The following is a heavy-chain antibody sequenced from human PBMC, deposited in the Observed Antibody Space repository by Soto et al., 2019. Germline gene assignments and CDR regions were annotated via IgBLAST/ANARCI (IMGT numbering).Heavy chain of an antibody. Sequence: SETLSLTCAVSGGSISSSNWWSWVRQPPGKGLEWIGEIYHSGSTNYNPSLKSRVTIPVDKSKNQFSLKLSSVTAADTAVYYCARAPLVVVPAATPYIVATIHYYYGMDVWGHVTTVTVSS. CDR2: IYHSGST. J-gene: IGHJ6*02. V-gene: IGHV4-4*02. D-gene: IGHD2-2*01. CDR3: ARAPLVVVPAATPYIVATIHYYYGMDV. CDR1: GGSISSSNW.